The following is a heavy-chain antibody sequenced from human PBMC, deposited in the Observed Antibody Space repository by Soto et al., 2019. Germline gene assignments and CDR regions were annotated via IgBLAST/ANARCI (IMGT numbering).Heavy chain of an antibody. CDR2: MNPNSGNT. CDR3: ARDTDGTIFVVFISCPEFGMHG. J-gene: IGHJ6*01. CDR1: GYTFTSYD. Sequence: ASVKVSCKASGYTFTSYDINWVRQATGQGLEWMGWMNPNSGNTGYAQKFQGRVTMTRNTSISTAYMELSSLRSEDTAVYYCARDTDGTIFVVFISCPEFGMHGWGHAAKGTVCS. V-gene: IGHV1-8*01. D-gene: IGHD3-3*01.